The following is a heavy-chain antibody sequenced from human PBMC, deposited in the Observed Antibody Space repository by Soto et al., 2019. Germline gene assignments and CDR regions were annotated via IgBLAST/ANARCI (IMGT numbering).Heavy chain of an antibody. D-gene: IGHD2-15*01. CDR2: INHSGST. CDR3: ASLCSGGSCYSSDY. J-gene: IGHJ4*02. CDR1: GGSFSGYY. V-gene: IGHV4-34*01. Sequence: SETLSLTCAVYGGSFSGYYWSWIRQPPGKGLEWIGEINHSGSTNYNPSLKSRVTISVDTSKNQFSLKLSSVTAADTAVYYCASLCSGGSCYSSDYWGQGTLVTVSS.